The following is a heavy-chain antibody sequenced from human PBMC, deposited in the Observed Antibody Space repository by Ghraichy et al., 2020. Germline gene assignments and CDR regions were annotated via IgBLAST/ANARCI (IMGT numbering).Heavy chain of an antibody. V-gene: IGHV4-59*08. Sequence: GSLSLTYTVSGGSISSYYWSWIRQPPGKGLEWIGYIYYSGSTNYNPSLKSRVTISVDTSKNQFSLKLSSVTAADTAVYYCARHSRFGEGAFDIWGQGTMVTVSS. J-gene: IGHJ3*02. CDR1: GGSISSYY. CDR3: ARHSRFGEGAFDI. CDR2: IYYSGST. D-gene: IGHD3-10*01.